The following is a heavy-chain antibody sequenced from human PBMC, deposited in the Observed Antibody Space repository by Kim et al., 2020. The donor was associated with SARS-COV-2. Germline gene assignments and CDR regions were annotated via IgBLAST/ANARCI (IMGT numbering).Heavy chain of an antibody. Sequence: PSHKSRVSISVDKSKNQFSLKLSSVTAADTAVYYCARSSTIFGVVITFDDWGQGTLVTVSS. J-gene: IGHJ4*02. CDR3: ARSSTIFGVVITFDD. D-gene: IGHD3-3*01. V-gene: IGHV4-4*02.